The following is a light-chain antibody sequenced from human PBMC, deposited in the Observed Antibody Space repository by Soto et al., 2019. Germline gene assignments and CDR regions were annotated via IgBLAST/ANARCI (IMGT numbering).Light chain of an antibody. CDR2: GAS. CDR3: LQTYSTPIT. J-gene: IGKJ5*01. CDR1: QIISNY. Sequence: DIQMTQSPSSLSASVGDRVTITCRASQIISNYLNWYQQKPGQAPKLLIYGASSLQSGVPSRFSGSGSGTDFTLTISNLQPEDFATYYCLQTYSTPITFGQGTRLEIK. V-gene: IGKV1-39*01.